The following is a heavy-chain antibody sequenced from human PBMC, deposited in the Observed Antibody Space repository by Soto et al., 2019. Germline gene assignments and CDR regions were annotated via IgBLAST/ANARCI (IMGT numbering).Heavy chain of an antibody. CDR3: ARVPMVRRVIPSYFDY. CDR1: GGSFSGYY. D-gene: IGHD3-10*01. Sequence: QVQLQQWGAGQLKPSETLPLTCAVYGGSFSGYYWSWIRQPPGKGLECIGEINHSGSTNYNPSLKSRVTISVDTSKNQFSLKLSSVTAADTAVYYCARVPMVRRVIPSYFDYWGQGTLVTVSS. CDR2: INHSGST. J-gene: IGHJ4*02. V-gene: IGHV4-34*01.